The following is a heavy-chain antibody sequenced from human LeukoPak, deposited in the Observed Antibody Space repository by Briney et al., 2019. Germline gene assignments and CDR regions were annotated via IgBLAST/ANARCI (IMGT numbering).Heavy chain of an antibody. V-gene: IGHV3-30-3*01. J-gene: IGHJ6*02. CDR3: ARDVAGYGMDV. CDR2: ISYDGSNK. D-gene: IGHD3-10*01. CDR1: GFTFSSYA. Sequence: PGRSLRLSCAASGFTFSSYAMHWVRRAPGKGLEWVAVISYDGSNKYYADSVKGRFTISRDNSKNTLYLQMNSLRAEDTAVYYCARDVAGYGMDVWGQGTTVTVSS.